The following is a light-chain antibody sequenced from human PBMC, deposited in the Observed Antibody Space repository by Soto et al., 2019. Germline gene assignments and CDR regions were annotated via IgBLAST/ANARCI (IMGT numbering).Light chain of an antibody. CDR1: QSVSSN. J-gene: IGKJ1*01. V-gene: IGKV3-15*01. CDR3: QQYNNWPQT. CDR2: GAS. Sequence: EIVMTQSPATLSVSPGERATLSCRASQSVSSNLAWYQQKPGQAPRLLIYGASTRATGIPARFGGGGSGTEFTLTNSSLQSEDFAVYYCQQYNNWPQTFGQGPKVEIK.